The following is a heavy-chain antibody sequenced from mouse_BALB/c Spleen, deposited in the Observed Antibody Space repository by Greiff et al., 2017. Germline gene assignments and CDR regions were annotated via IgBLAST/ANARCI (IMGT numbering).Heavy chain of an antibody. J-gene: IGHJ4*01. CDR3: ARSSTVVATRAMDY. CDR2: ISSGGST. V-gene: IGHV5-6-5*01. CDR1: GFTFSSYA. D-gene: IGHD1-1*01. Sequence: EVKLMESGGGLVKPGGSLKLSCAASGFTFSSYAMSWVRQTPEKRLEWVASISSGGSTYYPDSVKGRFTISRDNARNILYLQISSLRSEDTAMYYCARSSTVVATRAMDYWGQGTSVTVSS.